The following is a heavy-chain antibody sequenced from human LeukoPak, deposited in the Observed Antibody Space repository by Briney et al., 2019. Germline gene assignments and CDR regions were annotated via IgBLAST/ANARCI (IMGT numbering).Heavy chain of an antibody. Sequence: PSQTLSLTCTVSGGSISSGGYYWSWIRQPPGKGLEWIGEINHSGSTNYNPSLKSRVTISVGTSKNQFSLKLSSVTAADTAVYYCARGSTFYDYYGSGRLPTRQYYFDYWGQGTLVTVSS. V-gene: IGHV4-30-2*01. J-gene: IGHJ4*02. CDR3: ARGSTFYDYYGSGRLPTRQYYFDY. D-gene: IGHD3-10*01. CDR1: GGSISSGGYY. CDR2: INHSGST.